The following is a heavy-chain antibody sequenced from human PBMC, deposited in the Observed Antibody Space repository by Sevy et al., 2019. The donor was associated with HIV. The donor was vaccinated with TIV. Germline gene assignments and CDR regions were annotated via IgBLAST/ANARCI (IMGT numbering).Heavy chain of an antibody. CDR3: RRYYDFWSGYYDGFSEV. CDR1: GFTFGDYA. J-gene: IGHJ6*02. V-gene: IGHV3-49*04. D-gene: IGHD3-3*01. CDR2: IRSKAYGGTT. Sequence: GESLKISCTASGFTFGDYAMSWVRQAPGKGLEWVGFIRSKAYGGTTEYAASVKGRFTISRDDSKSIAYLQMNSLKTEDTAVYYCRRYYDFWSGYYDGFSEVWGQGTTVTVSS.